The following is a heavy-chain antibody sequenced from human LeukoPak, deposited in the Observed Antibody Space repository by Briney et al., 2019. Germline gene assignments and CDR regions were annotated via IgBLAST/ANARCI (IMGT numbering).Heavy chain of an antibody. Sequence: SQTLSLTCTVSGGSISSYYRSWIRQPAGKGLEWIGRIYTSGSTNYNPSLKSRVTMSVDTSKNQFSLKLSSMTAADTAVYYCARDVGYFDWLFNFDYWGQGTLVTVSS. D-gene: IGHD3-9*01. J-gene: IGHJ4*02. CDR2: IYTSGST. V-gene: IGHV4-4*07. CDR1: GGSISSYY. CDR3: ARDVGYFDWLFNFDY.